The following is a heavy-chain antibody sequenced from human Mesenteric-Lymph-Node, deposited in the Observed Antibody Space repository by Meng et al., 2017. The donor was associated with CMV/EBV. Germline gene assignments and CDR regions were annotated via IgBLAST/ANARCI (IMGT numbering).Heavy chain of an antibody. CDR3: ATGWLSEDY. CDR1: GYSISSGYY. Sequence: SETLSLTCTVSGYSISSGYYWGWIRQPPGKGLEWIGSIYHSGSTYYNPSLKSRVTISVDTSKNQFSLKLSSVTAADTAVYYCATGWLSEDYWGPGTLVTVSS. CDR2: IYHSGST. D-gene: IGHD2-15*01. V-gene: IGHV4-38-2*02. J-gene: IGHJ4*02.